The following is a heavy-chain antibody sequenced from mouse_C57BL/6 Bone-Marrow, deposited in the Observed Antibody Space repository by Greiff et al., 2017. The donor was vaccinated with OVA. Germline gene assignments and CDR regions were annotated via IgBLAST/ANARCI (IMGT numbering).Heavy chain of an antibody. V-gene: IGHV1-64*01. J-gene: IGHJ2*01. CDR3: AREEGVYDGYYKGDY. CDR2: IHPNSGST. D-gene: IGHD2-3*01. CDR1: GYTFTSYW. Sequence: QVQLQQPGAELVKPGASVKLSCKASGYTFTSYWMHWVKQRPGQGLEWIGMIHPNSGSTNYNEKFKSKATLTVDKASSTAYMQLSSLTSEDSAVYYCAREEGVYDGYYKGDYWGQGTTLTVSS.